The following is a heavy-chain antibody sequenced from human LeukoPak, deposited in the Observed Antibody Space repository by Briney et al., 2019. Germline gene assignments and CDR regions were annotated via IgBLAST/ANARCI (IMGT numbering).Heavy chain of an antibody. J-gene: IGHJ4*02. V-gene: IGHV1-8*01. CDR2: MNPNSGNT. Sequence: ASVKVSCKASGYTFTSYDIDWVRQATGQGLEWMGWMNPNSGNTGYAQKFQGRVTMTRNTSISTAYMELSSLRSEDTAVYYCARGFYYDSSGYYYEANYWGQGTLVTVSS. CDR1: GYTFTSYD. D-gene: IGHD3-22*01. CDR3: ARGFYYDSSGYYYEANY.